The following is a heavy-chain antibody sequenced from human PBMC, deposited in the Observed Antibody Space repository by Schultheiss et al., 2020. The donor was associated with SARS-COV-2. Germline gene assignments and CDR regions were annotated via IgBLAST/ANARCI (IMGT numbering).Heavy chain of an antibody. CDR1: GLTFSSYE. J-gene: IGHJ4*02. D-gene: IGHD3-10*01. V-gene: IGHV3-48*03. Sequence: GGSLRLSCVVSGLTFSSYEMNWVRQAPGKGLEWVSYISSSGTTIYYADSVKGRFTISRDNAKKSLYLQMNSLRAEDTAVYYCASPLYGHDYWGQGTLVTVSS. CDR3: ASPLYGHDY. CDR2: ISSSGTTI.